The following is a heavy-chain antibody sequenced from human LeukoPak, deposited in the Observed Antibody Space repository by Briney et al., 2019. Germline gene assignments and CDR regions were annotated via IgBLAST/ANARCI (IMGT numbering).Heavy chain of an antibody. J-gene: IGHJ4*02. CDR3: ARVVGYYDYVWGSYRHYYFDY. V-gene: IGHV4-39*07. CDR1: GGSISSSSYY. D-gene: IGHD3-16*02. CDR2: IYYSGST. Sequence: SETLSLTCTVSGGSISSSSYYWGWIRQPPGKGLEWIGSIYYSGSTYYNPSLKSRVTISVDTSKNQFSLKLSSVTAADTAVYYCARVVGYYDYVWGSYRHYYFDYWGQGTLVTVSS.